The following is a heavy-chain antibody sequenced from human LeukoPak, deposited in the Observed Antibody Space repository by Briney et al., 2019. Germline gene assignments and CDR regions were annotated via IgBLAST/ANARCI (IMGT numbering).Heavy chain of an antibody. D-gene: IGHD2-21*02. CDR2: ISYDGSDK. CDR1: AFTFSSYG. CDR3: AKDISGGDCPDY. Sequence: GGSLRLSCAASAFTFSSYGMHWVCQAPGKGLEWVAVISYDGSDKYYADSVKGRFTISRDNSKNTLYLQMNSLRADDTAVYYCAKDISGGDCPDYWGQGTLVTVSS. J-gene: IGHJ4*02. V-gene: IGHV3-30*18.